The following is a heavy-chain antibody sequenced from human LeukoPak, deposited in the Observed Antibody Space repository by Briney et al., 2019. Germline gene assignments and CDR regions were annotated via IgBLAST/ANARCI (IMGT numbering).Heavy chain of an antibody. CDR3: ARDRSAPPSDY. Sequence: GSLRLSCAASGFTFSSYNMNWVRQAPGKGLEWVSSISTSSNYIYYADSVKGRFTISRDNAKNSLYLQMNSLRAEDTAVYYCARDRSAPPSDYWGQGTLVTVSS. CDR1: GFTFSSYN. J-gene: IGHJ4*02. V-gene: IGHV3-21*01. CDR2: ISTSSNYI.